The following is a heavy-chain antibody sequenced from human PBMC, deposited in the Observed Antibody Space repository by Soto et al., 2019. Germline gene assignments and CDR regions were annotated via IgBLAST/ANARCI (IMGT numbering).Heavy chain of an antibody. J-gene: IGHJ5*02. CDR1: GGSISSGDYY. Sequence: SETLSLTCTVSGGSISSGDYYWSWIRQPPGKGLEWIGYIYYSGSTYYNPSLKSRVTISVDTSKNQFSLKLSSVTAADTAVYYCARATLRPYDFWIGASGNWFDPWGQGTLVTVSS. CDR2: IYYSGST. D-gene: IGHD3-3*01. V-gene: IGHV4-30-4*01. CDR3: ARATLRPYDFWIGASGNWFDP.